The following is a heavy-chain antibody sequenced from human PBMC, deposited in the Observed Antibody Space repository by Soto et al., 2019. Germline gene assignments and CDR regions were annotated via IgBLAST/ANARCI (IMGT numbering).Heavy chain of an antibody. J-gene: IGHJ4*02. V-gene: IGHV1-3*05. CDR2: INAGNGNT. CDR1: GYTFTSYA. D-gene: IGHD2-15*01. Sequence: QVQLVQSGAEEKKPGASVKLSCKASGYTFTSYAVHWVRQAPGQRLEWMGWINAGNGNTKYSQKFQGRVTITGDTYASTAYMSLGSRSSDDNAVYCSALGYCSGGSCCCTFDCWGQGTLVTVSP. CDR3: ALGYCSGGSCCCTFDC.